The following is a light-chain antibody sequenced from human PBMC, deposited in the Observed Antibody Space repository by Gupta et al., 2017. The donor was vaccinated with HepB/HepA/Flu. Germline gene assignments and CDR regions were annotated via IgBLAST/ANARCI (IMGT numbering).Light chain of an antibody. J-gene: IGKJ1*01. Sequence: EIVLTQSPGTPSLSPGERATLSCRASQSVINNYLAWYQQKPGQAPRLLMYGASSRATGIPDRFSGSGSGTDFALNISRLEPDDFAVYYCQQYGSSLRAFGPGTKVELK. CDR3: QQYGSSLRA. V-gene: IGKV3-20*01. CDR2: GAS. CDR1: QSVINNY.